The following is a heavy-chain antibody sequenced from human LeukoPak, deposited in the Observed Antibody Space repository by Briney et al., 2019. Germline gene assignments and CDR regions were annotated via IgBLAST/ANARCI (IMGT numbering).Heavy chain of an antibody. V-gene: IGHV3-15*01. CDR2: IKKKGDGGTT. CDR1: GFPFSDDW. Sequence: GGSLRLSCAASGFPFSDDWMSWVRQAPGKGLEWVGRIKKKGDGGTTDYAAPVKGRFTISRDGSKNMLYLEMNNLKIEDTAVYYCTTVTMVRDYDYWGQGTLVTVSS. J-gene: IGHJ4*02. D-gene: IGHD3-10*01. CDR3: TTVTMVRDYDY.